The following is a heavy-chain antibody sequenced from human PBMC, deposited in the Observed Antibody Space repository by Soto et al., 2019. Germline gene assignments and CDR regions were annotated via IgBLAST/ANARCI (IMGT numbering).Heavy chain of an antibody. CDR1: GGSISGDDYF. Sequence: LSLTFTVSGGSISGDDYFWSWIRQSPGKGLEWVGFIYYSGTYYNPSLKSRVSMSVDTSKNQFSLNLSSVTAADTAVYYCARDLAYCASGSCYAKWGSWGQGTLVTVSS. D-gene: IGHD2-15*01. V-gene: IGHV4-30-4*01. CDR2: IYYSGT. CDR3: ARDLAYCASGSCYAKWGS. J-gene: IGHJ5*02.